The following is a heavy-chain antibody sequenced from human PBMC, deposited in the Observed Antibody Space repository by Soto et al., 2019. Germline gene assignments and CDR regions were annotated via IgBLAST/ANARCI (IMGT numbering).Heavy chain of an antibody. Sequence: EVQLVESGGGLVQPGRSLRLSCAASGFTFDDYAMHWVRQAPGKGLEWVSGISWNSGSIGYADSVKGRFTISRDNAKNSLYLQMNSLRAEDTALYYCAKDRGGGSHYYYYYGMDVWGQGTTVTVSS. D-gene: IGHD1-26*01. CDR2: ISWNSGSI. J-gene: IGHJ6*02. CDR1: GFTFDDYA. CDR3: AKDRGGGSHYYYYYGMDV. V-gene: IGHV3-9*01.